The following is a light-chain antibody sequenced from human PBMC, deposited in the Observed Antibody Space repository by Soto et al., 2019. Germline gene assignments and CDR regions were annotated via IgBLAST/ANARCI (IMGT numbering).Light chain of an antibody. CDR2: AAS. CDR1: QGISNY. Sequence: DIQMTQSPSSLSASVGDRVTITCRASQGISNYLAWYQQKPGEVPNLLIYAASTWQSGVPSRFSGSGSGTDFTLTIGSLQPEDVATYYCQKYDSAPFTFGTGTKVDIK. V-gene: IGKV1-27*01. CDR3: QKYDSAPFT. J-gene: IGKJ3*01.